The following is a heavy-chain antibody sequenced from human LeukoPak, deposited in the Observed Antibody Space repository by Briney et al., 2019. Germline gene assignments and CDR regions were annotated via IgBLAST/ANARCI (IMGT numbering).Heavy chain of an antibody. CDR1: GFIFSSYS. CDR2: ISSGSVTI. J-gene: IGHJ4*02. V-gene: IGHV3-48*04. CDR3: ARVKGEGAHIDY. D-gene: IGHD1-26*01. Sequence: GGSLRLSCAASGFIFSSYSMNWVRQAPGKGLEWLSFISSGSVTIYYTDSVKGRFTISRDNAKNSLYLQMNRLRAEDTAFYHCARVKGEGAHIDYWGQGTLVTVSS.